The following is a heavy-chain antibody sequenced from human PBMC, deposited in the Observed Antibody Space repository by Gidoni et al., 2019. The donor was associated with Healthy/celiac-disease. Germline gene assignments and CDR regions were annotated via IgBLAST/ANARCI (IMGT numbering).Heavy chain of an antibody. V-gene: IGHV4-34*01. Sequence: QVQLQQWGAGLLKPSETLSLTCAVYGGSFSGYYWSWIRQPPGKGLEWIGEINHSGSTNYNPSLKRRVTMSLDTSKNQFSLKLSSVTAADTAVYYCARVLVMLVARRGYYGMDVWGQGTTVTVSS. CDR1: GGSFSGYY. CDR3: ARVLVMLVARRGYYGMDV. CDR2: INHSGST. J-gene: IGHJ6*02. D-gene: IGHD3-22*01.